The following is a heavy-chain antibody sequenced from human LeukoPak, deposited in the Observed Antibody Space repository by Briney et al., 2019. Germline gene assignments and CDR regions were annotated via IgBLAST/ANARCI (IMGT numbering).Heavy chain of an antibody. V-gene: IGHV3-21*01. CDR2: ISSSSSYI. CDR1: GFTFSNAW. Sequence: PGGSLRLSCAASGFTFSNAWMSWVRQAPGKGLEWVSSISSSSSYIYYADSVKGRFTISRDNAKNSLYLQMNSLRAEDTAVYYCARGLSSGYYFDYWGRGTLVTVSS. J-gene: IGHJ4*02. D-gene: IGHD3-22*01. CDR3: ARGLSSGYYFDY.